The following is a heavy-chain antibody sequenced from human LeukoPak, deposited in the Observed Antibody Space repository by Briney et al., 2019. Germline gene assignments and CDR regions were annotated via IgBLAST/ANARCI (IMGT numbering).Heavy chain of an antibody. Sequence: GGSLRLSCAASGFTFDDYAMHWVRQAPGRGLEWVSGITWNGGTLGYADSVKGRFTISRDNAKNSLYLQMNSLRGEDTALYHCARGDSSSYNPDYWGQGTLVTVSS. CDR1: GFTFDDYA. CDR3: ARGDSSSYNPDY. D-gene: IGHD6-13*01. J-gene: IGHJ4*02. V-gene: IGHV3-9*01. CDR2: ITWNGGTL.